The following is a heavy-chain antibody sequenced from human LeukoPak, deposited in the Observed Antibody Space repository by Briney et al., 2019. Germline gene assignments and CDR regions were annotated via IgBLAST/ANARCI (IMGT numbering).Heavy chain of an antibody. CDR2: VYSGGLT. Sequence: GGSLRLYCAASGFTVSDNYMSWVRQAPGKGLEWVSTVYSGGLTYYADPVKGRFTISRDNSKNTLYLQMRSLRAEDTAVYYCVRDRWPGLGDFWGQGTTVTVSS. CDR1: GFTVSDNY. D-gene: IGHD6-19*01. J-gene: IGHJ6*02. V-gene: IGHV3-66*01. CDR3: VRDRWPGLGDF.